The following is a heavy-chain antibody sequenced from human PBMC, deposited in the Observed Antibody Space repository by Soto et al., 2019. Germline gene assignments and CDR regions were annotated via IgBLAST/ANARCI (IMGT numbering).Heavy chain of an antibody. CDR3: ALDATGMVGRPNTNWFDP. CDR1: GFSFSDVA. D-gene: IGHD2-15*01. Sequence: EVQLLESGGGLVQRGGSLRLSCVASGFSFSDVAMSWVRQGPGKGLEWVSGISGFGGTTYYSDSVKGRFIISRDSSTNTLFLQMNSLTAEDTGVYYCALDATGMVGRPNTNWFDPWGQGTLVTVSS. J-gene: IGHJ5*02. V-gene: IGHV3-23*01. CDR2: ISGFGGTT.